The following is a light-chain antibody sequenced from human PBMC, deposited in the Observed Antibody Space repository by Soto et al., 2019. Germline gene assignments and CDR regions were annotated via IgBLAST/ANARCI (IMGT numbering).Light chain of an antibody. CDR3: LQHKSYPRT. Sequence: EIVMTQSPATLSVSPGERATLSCRASQSVSSNLAWYQQKPGQAPRLLIYGASTRATGIPARFSGSGSGTEFTLTISSLQPEDFATYYCLQHKSYPRTFGQGTKVDIK. V-gene: IGKV3-15*01. J-gene: IGKJ1*01. CDR2: GAS. CDR1: QSVSSN.